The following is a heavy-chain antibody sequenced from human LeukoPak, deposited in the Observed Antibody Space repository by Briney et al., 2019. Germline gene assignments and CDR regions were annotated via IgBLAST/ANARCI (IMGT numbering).Heavy chain of an antibody. CDR1: GGTFSSYA. D-gene: IGHD6-19*01. CDR2: VIPIFGTA. Sequence: GASVKVSCKASGGTFSSYAISWVRQAPGQGLEWMGGVIPIFGTANYAQKFQGRVTITAGESTSTAYMELSSLRSEDTAVYYCARGSSGWSYYFDYWGQGTLVTVSS. J-gene: IGHJ4*02. V-gene: IGHV1-69*13. CDR3: ARGSSGWSYYFDY.